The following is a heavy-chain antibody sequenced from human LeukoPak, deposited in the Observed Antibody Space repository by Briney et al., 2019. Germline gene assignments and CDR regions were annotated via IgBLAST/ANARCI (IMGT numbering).Heavy chain of an antibody. Sequence: SETLSLTCTVSGGSVSTSDYYWGWIRQSPVKGLEWIGDVFCTGKTNYNPSLRGRATISIDTSKNQFSLKLTYVTAADSAVYYCARVFDSWGQGTLVTVSS. CDR1: GGSVSTSDYY. J-gene: IGHJ4*02. CDR2: VFCTGKT. CDR3: ARVFDS. V-gene: IGHV4-39*07.